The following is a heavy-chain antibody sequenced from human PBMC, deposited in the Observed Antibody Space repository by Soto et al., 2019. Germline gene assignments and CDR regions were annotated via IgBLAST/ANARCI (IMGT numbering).Heavy chain of an antibody. Sequence: QVQLVQSGAEVKKPGASVKVSCKASGYTFISYGISWVRQAPGQGLEWMGWISGYNGNTKYAQKLQGRVTMTTDTSRSTAYRELRSRRSDEAAVYYGAGGLGAQIVDYWGQGTLVTVSS. CDR2: ISGYNGNT. V-gene: IGHV1-18*01. CDR1: GYTFISYG. CDR3: AGGLGAQIVDY. J-gene: IGHJ4*02. D-gene: IGHD1-26*01.